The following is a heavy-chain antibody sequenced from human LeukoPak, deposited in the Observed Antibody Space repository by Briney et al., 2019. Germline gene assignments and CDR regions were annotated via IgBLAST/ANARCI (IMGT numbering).Heavy chain of an antibody. CDR1: GFTFSSYS. J-gene: IGHJ5*02. D-gene: IGHD3-10*01. CDR2: ISSSSSYI. V-gene: IGHV3-21*01. CDR3: ARGPSGTWFGELLGWFDP. Sequence: GGSLRLSCAASGFTFSSYSMNWVRQAPGKGLEWVSSISSSSSYIYYADSVKGRFTISRDNAKNSLYLQMNSLRAEDTAVYYCARGPSGTWFGELLGWFDPWGQGTLVTVSS.